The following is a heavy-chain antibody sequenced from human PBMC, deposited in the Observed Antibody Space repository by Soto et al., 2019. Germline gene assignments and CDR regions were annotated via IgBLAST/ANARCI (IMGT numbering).Heavy chain of an antibody. D-gene: IGHD3-10*01. CDR1: AGSYSGHS. CDR3: ARLHASSTMVRGVIYYYYGMDV. V-gene: IGHV4-34*01. J-gene: IGHJ6*02. CDR2: INHSGST. Sequence: SESRSRTCAVCAGSYSGHSRRWMRQPPGKGLEWIWEINHSGSTNYNPSLKSRVTISVDTSKNQFSLKLSSVTAADTAVYYCARLHASSTMVRGVIYYYYGMDVCGQGTTVT.